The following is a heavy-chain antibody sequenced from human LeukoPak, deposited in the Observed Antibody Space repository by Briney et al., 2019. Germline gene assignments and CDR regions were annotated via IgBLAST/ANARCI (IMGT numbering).Heavy chain of an antibody. J-gene: IGHJ5*02. CDR2: INHSGST. V-gene: IGHV4-34*01. CDR3: ARGIQLWTYNWFDP. D-gene: IGHD5-18*01. Sequence: SETLSLTCAVYGGSFSGYYWSWIRQPPGKGLEWIGEINHSGSTNYNPSLKSRVTISVDTSKNQFSLKLSSVTAADTAVYYCARGIQLWTYNWFDPGAREPWSPSPQ. CDR1: GGSFSGYY.